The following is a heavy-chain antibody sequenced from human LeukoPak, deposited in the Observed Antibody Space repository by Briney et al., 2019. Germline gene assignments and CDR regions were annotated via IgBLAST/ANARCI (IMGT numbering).Heavy chain of an antibody. CDR1: GFTFSSYA. CDR3: AKLISGSYSGYFDY. J-gene: IGHJ4*02. V-gene: IGHV3-23*01. D-gene: IGHD1-26*01. CDR2: ISGSGGST. Sequence: GGSLRLSCAASGFTFSSYAMSWVRQAPGKGLEWVSAISGSGGSTYYADSVKGRFTIPRDNSKNTLYLQMNSLRAEDTAVYYCAKLISGSYSGYFDYWGQGTLVTVSS.